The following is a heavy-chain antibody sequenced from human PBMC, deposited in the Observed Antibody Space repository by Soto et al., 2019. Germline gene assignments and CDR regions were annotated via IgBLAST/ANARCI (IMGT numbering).Heavy chain of an antibody. V-gene: IGHV1-69*06. D-gene: IGHD6-19*01. CDR2: IIPISGTA. CDR1: GGTFSSYA. J-gene: IGHJ4*02. CDR3: ASRGYSSGWYYFDY. Sequence: VASVKVSCKASGGTFSSYAISWVRQAPGQGLEWMGGIIPISGTANYAQKFQGRVTITADKSTSTAYMELSSLRSEDTAVYYCASRGYSSGWYYFDYWGQGTLVTVSS.